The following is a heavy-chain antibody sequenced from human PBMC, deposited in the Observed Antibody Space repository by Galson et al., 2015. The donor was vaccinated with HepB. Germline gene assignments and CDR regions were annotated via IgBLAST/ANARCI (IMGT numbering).Heavy chain of an antibody. CDR1: GFTFSSYA. Sequence: SLRLPCAASGFTFSSYAMHWVRQAPGKGLEWVAVISYDGSNKYYADSVKGRFTISRDNSKNTLYLQMNSLRAEDTAVYYCARVGGFGSAAAGTDYYYGMDVWGQGTTVTVSS. D-gene: IGHD6-13*01. V-gene: IGHV3-30-3*01. CDR2: ISYDGSNK. J-gene: IGHJ6*02. CDR3: ARVGGFGSAAAGTDYYYGMDV.